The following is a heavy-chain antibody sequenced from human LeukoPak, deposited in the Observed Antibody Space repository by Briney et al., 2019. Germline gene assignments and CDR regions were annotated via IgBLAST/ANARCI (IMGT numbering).Heavy chain of an antibody. V-gene: IGHV3-48*03. CDR1: GFTFSSYE. CDR2: ISSSGSTI. Sequence: GSLRLSCAASGFTFSSYEMNWVRQAPRKGLEWVSYISSSGSTIYYADSVKGRFTISRDNAKNSLYLQMNSLRAEDTAVYYCARGDGYNAFDYWGQGTLVTVSS. D-gene: IGHD5-24*01. J-gene: IGHJ4*02. CDR3: ARGDGYNAFDY.